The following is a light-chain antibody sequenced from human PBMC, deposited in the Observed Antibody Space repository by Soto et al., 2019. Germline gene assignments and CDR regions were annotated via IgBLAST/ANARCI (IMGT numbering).Light chain of an antibody. Sequence: ETVMSQSPATLSVYPGERATLSCRAIQSVSSKLAWYQQKPGQAPRLLIYGASTRATGIPARFSGSGSGTEFTLTISSLQSEDFAVYYCQQYNNWPPGITFGQGTRLEIK. CDR1: QSVSSK. CDR3: QQYNNWPPGIT. CDR2: GAS. V-gene: IGKV3-15*01. J-gene: IGKJ5*01.